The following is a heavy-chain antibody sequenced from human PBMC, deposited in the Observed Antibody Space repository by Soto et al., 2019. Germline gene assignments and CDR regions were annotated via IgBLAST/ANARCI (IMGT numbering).Heavy chain of an antibody. J-gene: IGHJ6*02. D-gene: IGHD1-7*01. CDR3: TTDDVYNWNYANYYYGMDV. CDR1: GFTFSNAW. V-gene: IGHV3-15*07. Sequence: PGGSLRLSCAASGFTFSNAWMNWVRQAPGKGLEWVGRIKSKTDGGTTDYAAPVKGRFTISRDDSKNTLYLQMNSLKTEDTAVYYCTTDDVYNWNYANYYYGMDVWGQGTTVTVSS. CDR2: IKSKTDGGTT.